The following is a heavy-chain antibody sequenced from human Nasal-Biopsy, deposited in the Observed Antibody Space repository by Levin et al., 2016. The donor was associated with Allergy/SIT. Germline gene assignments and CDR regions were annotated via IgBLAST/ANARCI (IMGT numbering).Heavy chain of an antibody. D-gene: IGHD3-22*01. J-gene: IGHJ4*01. CDR2: IYYTETT. CDR1: GDSIKTGGHY. CDR3: ARSTSGYYRFDH. Sequence: SETLSLTCTVSGDSIKTGGHYWTWLRQRPGKGLQWIGYIYYTETTFYNPSLESRVTISGDSATNQFFLTLPSVTAADTAVYYCARSTSGYYRFDHWGQGLLVTVSS. V-gene: IGHV4-31*03.